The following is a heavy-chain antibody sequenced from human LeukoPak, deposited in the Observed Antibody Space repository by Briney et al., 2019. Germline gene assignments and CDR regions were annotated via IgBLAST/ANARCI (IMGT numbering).Heavy chain of an antibody. CDR3: ARDWNHYYYYYMDV. Sequence: KPSETLSLTCPVSGGSISSYYWSWIRQPAGMGLEWIGRIYTSGSTNYNPSLKSRVTMSVDTSKNQFSLKLSSVTAADTAVYYCARDWNHYYYYYMDVWGKGTTVTVSS. J-gene: IGHJ6*03. CDR2: IYTSGST. V-gene: IGHV4-4*07. D-gene: IGHD1-1*01. CDR1: GGSISSYY.